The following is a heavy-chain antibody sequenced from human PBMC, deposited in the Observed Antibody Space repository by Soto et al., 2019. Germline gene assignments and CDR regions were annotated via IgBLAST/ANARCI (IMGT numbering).Heavy chain of an antibody. Sequence: PSVPMCVTWSVAGGSISSGDYCWSCKRQPPGKGLEWIGYIYYSGSTYYNPSLKSRVTISVDTSKNQFSLKLSSVTAADTAVYYCASLLVDTAMVTGFDYWGQGTLVTVSS. CDR2: IYYSGST. CDR3: ASLLVDTAMVTGFDY. CDR1: GGSISSGDYC. V-gene: IGHV4-30-4*01. J-gene: IGHJ4*02. D-gene: IGHD5-18*01.